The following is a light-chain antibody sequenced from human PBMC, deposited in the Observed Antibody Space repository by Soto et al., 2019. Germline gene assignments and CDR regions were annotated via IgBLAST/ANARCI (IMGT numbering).Light chain of an antibody. CDR1: SSDVGGFDY. CDR3: SSFTSSTAVV. V-gene: IGLV2-14*01. CDR2: EVN. J-gene: IGLJ3*02. Sequence: QSALTQPASVSGSPGQSITISCTGTSSDVGGFDYVSWYQHLPGKAPKLMISEVNNRPSGVSNRFSGSKSGNTASLTISGLQAEDEADYYCSSFTSSTAVVFGGGTKLTVL.